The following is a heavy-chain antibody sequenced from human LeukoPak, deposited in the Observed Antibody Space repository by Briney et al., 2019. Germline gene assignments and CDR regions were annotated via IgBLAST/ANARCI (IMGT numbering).Heavy chain of an antibody. CDR2: ISNSGGST. CDR1: GFTFSDYY. CDR3: AELGITMIGGV. V-gene: IGHV3-11*06. Sequence: GGSPRLSCAASGFTFSDYYMSWIRQAPGKGLEWVSVISNSGGSTNYADSVKGRFTISRDNAKNSLYLQMNSLRAEDTAVYYCAELGITMIGGVWGKGTTVTISS. D-gene: IGHD3-10*02. J-gene: IGHJ6*04.